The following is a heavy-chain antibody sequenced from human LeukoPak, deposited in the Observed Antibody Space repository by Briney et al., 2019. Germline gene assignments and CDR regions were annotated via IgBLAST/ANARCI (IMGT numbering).Heavy chain of an antibody. D-gene: IGHD3-16*02. V-gene: IGHV1-2*02. J-gene: IGHJ3*02. Sequence: GASVKVSCKTSRYTFTGYYMHWVRQAPEQGLEWMGWINPNSGGTNYAQKFQGRVTMTRDTSISTAYMELSRLRSDDTAVYYCARDLERLYPGGAFDIWGQGTMVTVSS. CDR3: ARDLERLYPGGAFDI. CDR2: INPNSGGT. CDR1: RYTFTGYY.